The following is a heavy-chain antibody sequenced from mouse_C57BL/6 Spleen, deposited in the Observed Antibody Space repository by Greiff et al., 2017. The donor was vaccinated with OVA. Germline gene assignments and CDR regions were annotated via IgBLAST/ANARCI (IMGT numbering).Heavy chain of an antibody. CDR1: GYTFTSYG. CDR3: ARSENYDPYAMDD. CDR2: IFPRSGNT. D-gene: IGHD2-4*01. Sequence: VQLQESGAELARPGASGKLSCKASGYTFTSYGISWVKQRTGEGLEWIGEIFPRSGNTYYNEKFKGKATLTADKSSSTAYMELRSLTSEDSAVYFCARSENYDPYAMDDWGQGTSVTVSS. V-gene: IGHV1-81*01. J-gene: IGHJ4*01.